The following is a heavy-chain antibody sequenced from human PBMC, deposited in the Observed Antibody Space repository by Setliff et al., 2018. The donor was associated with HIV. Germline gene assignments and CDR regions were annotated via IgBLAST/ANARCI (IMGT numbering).Heavy chain of an antibody. D-gene: IGHD3-3*01. Sequence: SETLSLTCTVSGGSMSSYYWSWIRQPPGKGLEWIGSIYYTGSTDYNPSLMSRVTISLDTPKNQFYLNMTSVTAADTAVYYCAGSTMFGVVDYWGQGTLVTVSS. CDR3: AGSTMFGVVDY. CDR1: GGSMSSYY. CDR2: IYYTGST. J-gene: IGHJ4*02. V-gene: IGHV4-59*08.